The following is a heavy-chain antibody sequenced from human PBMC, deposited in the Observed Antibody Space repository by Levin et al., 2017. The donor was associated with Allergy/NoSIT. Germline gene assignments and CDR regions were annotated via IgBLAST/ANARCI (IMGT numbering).Heavy chain of an antibody. Sequence: GGSLRLSCAASGFTFSSYWMHWVRQAPGKGLVWVSRIYIDGSSTKYADSVKGRFTISRDNSKNTVFLQMSSLRAEDTAVYFCTRAKGISVDDAFDVWGQGTLVTVSS. V-gene: IGHV3-74*03. CDR1: GFTFSSYW. CDR2: IYIDGSST. D-gene: IGHD6-13*01. CDR3: TRAKGISVDDAFDV. J-gene: IGHJ3*01.